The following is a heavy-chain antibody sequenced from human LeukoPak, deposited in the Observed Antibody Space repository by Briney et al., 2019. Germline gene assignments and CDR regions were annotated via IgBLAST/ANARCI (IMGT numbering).Heavy chain of an antibody. D-gene: IGHD1-26*01. V-gene: IGHV4-39*02. J-gene: IGHJ4*02. Sequence: SETLFLTCAVSGGSLSSPIHFWGWDRQPPGKALEWIGTIYYTVTTYYTPYLKSRLTISVDTSQNHFSLKLNFVTAADTALYYCARLSSSGNYYLSSYYFDYWGPGTLVTVSS. CDR1: GGSLSSPIHF. CDR2: IYYTVTT. CDR3: ARLSSSGNYYLSSYYFDY.